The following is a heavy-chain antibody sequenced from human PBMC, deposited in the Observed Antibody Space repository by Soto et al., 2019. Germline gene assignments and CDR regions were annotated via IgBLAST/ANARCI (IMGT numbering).Heavy chain of an antibody. V-gene: IGHV3-53*01. CDR2: IYSGGST. CDR3: AREGVLRRDYYGMDV. J-gene: IGHJ6*02. CDR1: GFTVSSNY. D-gene: IGHD3-3*01. Sequence: GGSLRLSCAASGFTVSSNYMSWVRQAPGKGLEWVSVIYSGGSTYYADSVKGRFTISRDNSKNTLYLQMNSLRAEDTAVYYCAREGVLRRDYYGMDVWGQGTTVTVSS.